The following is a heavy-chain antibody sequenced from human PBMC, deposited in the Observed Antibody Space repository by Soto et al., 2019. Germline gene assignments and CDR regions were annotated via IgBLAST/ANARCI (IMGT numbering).Heavy chain of an antibody. CDR3: ARHFSVDYFDY. V-gene: IGHV4-59*08. CDR2: VYSSGNT. J-gene: IGHJ4*02. Sequence: PSETLSLTCTVSGGSISSYYWSWVRQPPGKGLEWIGYVYSSGNTNYNPSLKSRVTISVDTSKNQFSLKLSSVTAADTAVYYCARHFSVDYFDYWGQGALVTVSS. CDR1: GGSISSYY.